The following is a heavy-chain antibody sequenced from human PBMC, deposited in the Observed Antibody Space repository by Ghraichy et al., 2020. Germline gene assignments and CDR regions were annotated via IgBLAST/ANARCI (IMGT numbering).Heavy chain of an antibody. CDR1: GFTFRTYS. J-gene: IGHJ4*02. Sequence: GGSLRLSCAASGFTFRTYSMHWVRQAPGKGLEWVALMSYDGSDTRYADSIKGRFNISRDNSKNTLYLQMDSLRVDDTALYFCARGPGSGSWTIDYWGRGTLVTVSS. CDR3: ARGPGSGSWTIDY. D-gene: IGHD6-13*01. CDR2: MSYDGSDT. V-gene: IGHV3-30-3*01.